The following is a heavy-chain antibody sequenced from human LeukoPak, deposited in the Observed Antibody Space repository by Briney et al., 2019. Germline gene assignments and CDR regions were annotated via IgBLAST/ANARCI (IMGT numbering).Heavy chain of an antibody. D-gene: IGHD6-6*01. CDR1: GGSISSSSYY. CDR3: ARTHSSTRIRK. J-gene: IGHJ4*02. CDR2: IYYSGST. V-gene: IGHV4-39*07. Sequence: SETLSLTCTVSGGSISSSSYYWGWIRQPPGKGQEWIGTIYYSGSTYYNPSLKSRVTISVDTSKNQFSLKLSSVTAADTAVYYCARTHSSTRIRKWGQGTLVTVSS.